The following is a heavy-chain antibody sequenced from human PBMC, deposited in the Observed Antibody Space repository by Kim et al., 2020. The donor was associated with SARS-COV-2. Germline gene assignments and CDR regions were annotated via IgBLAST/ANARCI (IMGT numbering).Heavy chain of an antibody. CDR3: ARDYYDSSGDDAFDI. J-gene: IGHJ3*02. V-gene: IGHV1-46*01. D-gene: IGHD3-22*01. Sequence: AQKFQGRVTMTRDTSTSTVYMELSSLRSEDTAVYYCARDYYDSSGDDAFDIWGQGTMVTVSS.